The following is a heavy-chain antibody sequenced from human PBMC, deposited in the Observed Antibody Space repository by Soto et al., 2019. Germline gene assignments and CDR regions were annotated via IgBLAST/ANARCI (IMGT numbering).Heavy chain of an antibody. D-gene: IGHD2-2*01. V-gene: IGHV3-30*18. J-gene: IGHJ6*02. CDR2: ISYDGSNK. Sequence: QVQLVESGGGVVQPGRSLRLSCAASGFTFSTYGMHWVRQAPGKGLEWVAVISYDGSNKFYADSVKGRLTISRDNSKNTKYRXMNSLRAEDTAVYYCAKGQHCSSTSCYFYYYGVDVWGQGTTVAVSS. CDR1: GFTFSTYG. CDR3: AKGQHCSSTSCYFYYYGVDV.